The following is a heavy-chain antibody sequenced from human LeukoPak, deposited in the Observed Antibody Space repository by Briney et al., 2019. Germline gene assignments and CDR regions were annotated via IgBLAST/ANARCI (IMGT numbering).Heavy chain of an antibody. CDR3: ARDRVGARYYYYGMDV. CDR2: IIPIFGTA. Sequence: SVKVSCKASGGTFSSYAISWVRQAPGQGLEWMGGIIPIFGTANYAQKFQGRVTITADESTSTAYTELSSLRSEDTAVYYCARDRVGARYYYYGMDVWGQGTTGTVSS. V-gene: IGHV1-69*13. J-gene: IGHJ6*02. D-gene: IGHD1-26*01. CDR1: GGTFSSYA.